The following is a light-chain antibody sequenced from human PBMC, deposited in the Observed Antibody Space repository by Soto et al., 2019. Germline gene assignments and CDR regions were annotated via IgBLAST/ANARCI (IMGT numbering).Light chain of an antibody. J-gene: IGLJ1*01. CDR2: SLN. Sequence: QSVLTQPPSASGTPGQRVTISCSGSSSNIGSNTVNWYQQLPGTAPKLLIFSLNQRPSGVPDRFSGSRSGTSASLAISGLQSEDEADYYCAAWDDSLNVSKVFGTGTKVTVL. CDR3: AAWDDSLNVSKV. V-gene: IGLV1-44*01. CDR1: SSNIGSNT.